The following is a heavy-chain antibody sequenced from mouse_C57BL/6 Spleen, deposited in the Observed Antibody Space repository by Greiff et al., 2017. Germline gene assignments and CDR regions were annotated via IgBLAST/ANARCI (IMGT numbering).Heavy chain of an antibody. Sequence: EVKLVESGGGLVKPGGSLKLSCAASGFTFSSYTMSWVRQTPEKRLEWVATISGGGGNTYYPDSVKGRFTISRDNAKNTLYLQMSSLRSEDTALYYCARHEGGLHYWGQGTTLTVSS. CDR1: GFTFSSYT. D-gene: IGHD2-4*01. CDR3: ARHEGGLHY. J-gene: IGHJ2*01. CDR2: ISGGGGNT. V-gene: IGHV5-9*01.